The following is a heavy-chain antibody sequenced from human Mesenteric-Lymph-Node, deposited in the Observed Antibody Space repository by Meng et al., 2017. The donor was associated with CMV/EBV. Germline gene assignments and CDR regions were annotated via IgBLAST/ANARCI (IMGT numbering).Heavy chain of an antibody. J-gene: IGHJ6*02. CDR2: IIPILGIA. CDR3: ARARTYCSSTSCYRFDYYGMDV. V-gene: IGHV1-69*10. Sequence: SVKVSCKASAGTFSSYAISWVRQAPGQGLEWMGGIIPILGIANYAQKFQGRVTITADKSTSTAYMELSSLRSEDTAVYYCARARTYCSSTSCYRFDYYGMDVWGQGTTVTVSS. CDR1: AGTFSSYA. D-gene: IGHD2-2*02.